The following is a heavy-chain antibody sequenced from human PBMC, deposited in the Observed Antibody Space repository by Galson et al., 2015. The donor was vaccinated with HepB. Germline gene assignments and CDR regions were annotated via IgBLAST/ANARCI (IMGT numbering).Heavy chain of an antibody. Sequence: VKVSCKASGYTFTTYTIHWVRQAPGQRLEWMGKINAGNGNTQYSKNFQDRVTLTRDTSASTVSMELSSLRSADTAVYYCARSSGWYDYWGQGTLVTVSS. CDR3: ARSSGWYDY. V-gene: IGHV1-3*01. CDR1: GYTFTTYT. D-gene: IGHD6-19*01. CDR2: INAGNGNT. J-gene: IGHJ4*02.